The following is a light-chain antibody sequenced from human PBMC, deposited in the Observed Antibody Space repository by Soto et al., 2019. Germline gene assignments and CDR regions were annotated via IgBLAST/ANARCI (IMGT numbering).Light chain of an antibody. CDR3: QEYSSNPCT. J-gene: IGKJ2*02. CDR1: HSISSW. V-gene: IGKV1-5*03. Sequence: DIQMTQSPSTLSASVGDRVTITCRASHSISSWLAWYQQKSGKAPNLLIYKASSLQSGVPSRFSGGGSGTEFTLSISTLQPDDIETYYWQEYSSNPCTFGQGTKLEIK. CDR2: KAS.